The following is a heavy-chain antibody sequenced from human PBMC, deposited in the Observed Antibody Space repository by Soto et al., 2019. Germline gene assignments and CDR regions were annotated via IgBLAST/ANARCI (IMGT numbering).Heavy chain of an antibody. Sequence: SATLSLTCAVSGGSISSGGYSWSWIRQPPGKGLEWIGYIYHSGSTYYNPSLKSRVAISVDRSKNQFSLKLSSVTAADTAVYYCARLVFGYDYFDYWGQGTLVTVSS. V-gene: IGHV4-30-2*01. CDR3: ARLVFGYDYFDY. D-gene: IGHD3-16*01. J-gene: IGHJ4*02. CDR2: IYHSGST. CDR1: GGSISSGGYS.